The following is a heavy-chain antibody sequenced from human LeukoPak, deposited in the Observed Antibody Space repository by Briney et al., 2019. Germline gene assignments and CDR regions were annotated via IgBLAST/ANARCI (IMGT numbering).Heavy chain of an antibody. D-gene: IGHD1-26*01. CDR3: ARVGSVGAPLS. Sequence: NPSETLSLTCTVSGGSISSYYWSWIRQPPGKGLEWIGYIYYSGSTNYNPSLKSRVTISVDTSKNQFSLKLSSVTAADTAVYYCARVGSVGAPLSWGQGTLVTVSS. CDR2: IYYSGST. J-gene: IGHJ5*02. CDR1: GGSISSYY. V-gene: IGHV4-59*01.